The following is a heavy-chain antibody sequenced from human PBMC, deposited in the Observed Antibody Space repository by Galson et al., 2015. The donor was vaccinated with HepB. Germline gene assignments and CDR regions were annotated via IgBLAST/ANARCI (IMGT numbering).Heavy chain of an antibody. CDR2: ITTYNPNT. D-gene: IGHD3-16*02. Sequence: SVKVSCKASGYTFTHYAISWVRQAPGQGLEWMGWITTYNPNTIYAQKFRGRVTMTTDTSTSTAYMELRSLRSDDTAVYYCARRQKSYRDYGMDVWGQGTTVTVSS. V-gene: IGHV1-18*01. CDR3: ARRQKSYRDYGMDV. CDR1: GYTFTHYA. J-gene: IGHJ6*02.